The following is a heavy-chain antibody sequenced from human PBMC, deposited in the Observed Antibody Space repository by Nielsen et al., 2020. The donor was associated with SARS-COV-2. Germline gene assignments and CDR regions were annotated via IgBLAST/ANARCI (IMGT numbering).Heavy chain of an antibody. V-gene: IGHV3-30*18. CDR2: ISYDGSNK. J-gene: IGHJ4*02. D-gene: IGHD6-19*01. Sequence: GESLKISCAASGFTFSSYGMHWVRQAPGKGLEWVAVISYDGSNKYYADSVKGRFTISRDNSKNTLYLQMNSLRAEDTAVYYCAKEMSGSVAGIDYWGQGTLVTVSS. CDR1: GFTFSSYG. CDR3: AKEMSGSVAGIDY.